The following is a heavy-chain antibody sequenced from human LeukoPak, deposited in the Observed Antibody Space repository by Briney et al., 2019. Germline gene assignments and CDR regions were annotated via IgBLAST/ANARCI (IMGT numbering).Heavy chain of an antibody. CDR2: ISYDGSNK. J-gene: IGHJ3*02. Sequence: GGSLRLSCAASGFTFSGYAMHWVRQAPGKGLEWVAVISYDGSNKYYADSVKGRFTISRDNSKNTLYLQMNSLRAEDTAVYYCARAADSYAFDIWGQGIMVTVSS. CDR1: GFTFSGYA. D-gene: IGHD6-25*01. CDR3: ARAADSYAFDI. V-gene: IGHV3-30-3*01.